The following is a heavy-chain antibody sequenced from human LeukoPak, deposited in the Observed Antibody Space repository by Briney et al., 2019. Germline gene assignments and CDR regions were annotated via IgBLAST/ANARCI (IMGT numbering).Heavy chain of an antibody. CDR2: IYYSGST. J-gene: IGHJ1*01. V-gene: IGHV4-39*01. CDR1: GASISSSSYY. Sequence: SETLSLTCTVSGASISSSSYYWGWIRQPPGKGLKWIGSIYYSGSTYYNPSLKSRVTISGDTSKNQFSLKLSSVTAADTAVYYCARRPARAEYFHHWGQGTLVTVSS. CDR3: ARRPARAEYFHH.